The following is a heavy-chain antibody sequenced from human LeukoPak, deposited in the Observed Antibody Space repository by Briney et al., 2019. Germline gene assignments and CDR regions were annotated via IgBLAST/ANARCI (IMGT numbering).Heavy chain of an antibody. Sequence: GGSLRLSCAASGFSFSSSWMTWVRQAPGKGLEWVANIKEDGTTKNYVDSLKGRFTISRDNAKNSLYLQMNSLRAEDTAVYYCARDKAYNRFDLWGQGTLVTDSS. CDR2: IKEDGTTK. CDR1: GFSFSSSW. V-gene: IGHV3-7*04. J-gene: IGHJ5*02. CDR3: ARDKAYNRFDL.